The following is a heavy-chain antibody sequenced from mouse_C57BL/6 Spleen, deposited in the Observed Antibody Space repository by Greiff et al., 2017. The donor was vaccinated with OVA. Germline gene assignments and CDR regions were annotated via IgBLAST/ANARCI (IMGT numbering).Heavy chain of an antibody. CDR1: GFNFKDYY. J-gene: IGHJ2*01. D-gene: IGHD2-5*01. CDR3: AKAYSSNPFDY. Sequence: VQLQQSGAELVKPGASVKLSCTASGFNFKDYYMHWVKQRPEQGLEWIGRIDPEDGETKYAPKFQGKATITAATSSNTAYLQLSSLTSEDSSVYYCAKAYSSNPFDYWGQGTTLTVSS. CDR2: IDPEDGET. V-gene: IGHV14-2*01.